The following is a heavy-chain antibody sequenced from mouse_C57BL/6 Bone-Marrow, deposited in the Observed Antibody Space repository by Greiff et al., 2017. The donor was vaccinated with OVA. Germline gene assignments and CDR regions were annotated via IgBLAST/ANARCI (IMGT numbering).Heavy chain of an antibody. J-gene: IGHJ4*01. CDR1: GYAFSSSW. CDR3: ARGGGGFITTVVAPMDY. D-gene: IGHD1-1*01. Sequence: VQLVESGPELVKPGASVKISCKASGYAFSSSWMNWVKQRPGKGLEWIGRIYPGDGDTNYNGKFKGKATLTADKSSSTAYMQLSSLTSEDSAVYFCARGGGGFITTVVAPMDYWGQGTSVTVSS. V-gene: IGHV1-82*01. CDR2: IYPGDGDT.